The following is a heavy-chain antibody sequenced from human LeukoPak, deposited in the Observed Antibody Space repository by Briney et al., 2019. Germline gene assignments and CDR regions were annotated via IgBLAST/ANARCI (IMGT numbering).Heavy chain of an antibody. Sequence: GRSLRLSCAASGFTFSSYAMSWVRQAPGKGLEWVSAISGSGGSTYYAYSVKGRFTISRDNSKNTLYLQMNSLRAEDTAVYYCAKGATITMIVVYFDYWGQGTLVTVSS. CDR1: GFTFSSYA. J-gene: IGHJ4*02. D-gene: IGHD3-22*01. V-gene: IGHV3-23*01. CDR2: ISGSGGST. CDR3: AKGATITMIVVYFDY.